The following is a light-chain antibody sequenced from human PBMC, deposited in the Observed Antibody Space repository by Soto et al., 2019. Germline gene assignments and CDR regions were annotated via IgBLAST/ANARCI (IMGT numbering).Light chain of an antibody. V-gene: IGKV1-8*01. CDR2: AAS. J-gene: IGKJ2*01. CDR3: QQYYSYPVT. CDR1: QGISSY. Sequence: AIRMTQSPSSFSASTGDSVTITCRASQGISSYLAWYQQKPGKAPKLLIYAASTLQSGVPSRFSGSGSGTDFTLTISCLQSEDFATYYCQQYYSYPVTFGQGTKPEIK.